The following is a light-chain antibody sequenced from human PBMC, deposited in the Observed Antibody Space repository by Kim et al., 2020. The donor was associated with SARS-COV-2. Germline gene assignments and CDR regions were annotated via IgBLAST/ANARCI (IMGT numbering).Light chain of an antibody. CDR2: EVT. CDR3: SSYAGSKSTV. V-gene: IGLV2-8*01. CDR1: SSDVGGYNS. Sequence: GQSVTISSTGTSSDVGGYNSVSWYQQHPGKAPKLMIYEVTKRPSGVPDRFSGSKSGNTASLTVSGLQAEDEADYYCSSYAGSKSTVFGTGTKVTVL. J-gene: IGLJ1*01.